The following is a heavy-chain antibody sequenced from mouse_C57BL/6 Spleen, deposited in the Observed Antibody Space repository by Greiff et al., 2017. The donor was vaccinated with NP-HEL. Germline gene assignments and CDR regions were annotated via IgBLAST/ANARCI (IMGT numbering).Heavy chain of an antibody. CDR3: ARSGIYYYAAFAY. CDR1: GYTFTDYY. J-gene: IGHJ3*01. Sequence: EVQLQQSGPELVKPGASVKISCKASGYTFTDYYMNWVKQSHGKSLEWIGDINPNNGGTSYNQKFKGKATLTVDKSSSTAYMELRSLTSEDSAVYYCARSGIYYYAAFAYWGQGTLVTVSA. CDR2: INPNNGGT. D-gene: IGHD1-1*01. V-gene: IGHV1-26*01.